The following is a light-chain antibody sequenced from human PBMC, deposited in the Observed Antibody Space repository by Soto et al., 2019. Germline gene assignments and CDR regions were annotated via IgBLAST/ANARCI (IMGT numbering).Light chain of an antibody. CDR2: DAS. Sequence: DIQMTQSASSLSSSVGERVTITCQSSQDITNYLNWYQQKPGRDPRLLLYDASSLETGVPSRFSGRGSGTDFTRTIISLQPEDVATYYCQHYDHLPITFGQGTRLEIK. J-gene: IGKJ5*01. V-gene: IGKV1-33*01. CDR3: QHYDHLPIT. CDR1: QDITNY.